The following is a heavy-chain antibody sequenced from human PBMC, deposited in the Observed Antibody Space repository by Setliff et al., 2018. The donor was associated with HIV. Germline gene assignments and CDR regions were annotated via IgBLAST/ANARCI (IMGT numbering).Heavy chain of an antibody. V-gene: IGHV1-18*01. CDR2: ISAYNGNT. CDR1: GYTFTSYG. CDR3: ARDDVFKSSSFDY. D-gene: IGHD6-13*01. Sequence: ASVKVSCKAAGYTFTSYGIIWVRQAPGQGLEWMGWISAYNGNTNYEQKPQGRVIMTTDTSTSTVCMDLRSLRSDDTAVYYCARDDVFKSSSFDYWGQGTLVTVSS. J-gene: IGHJ4*02.